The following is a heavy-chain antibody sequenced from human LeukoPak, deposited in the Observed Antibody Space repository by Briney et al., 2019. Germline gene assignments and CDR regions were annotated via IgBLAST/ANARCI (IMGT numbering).Heavy chain of an antibody. D-gene: IGHD6-13*01. V-gene: IGHV1-8*01. CDR1: GYTFTSYD. CDR2: MNPNSGNT. CDR3: AREFIAAAGTNYYYGMDV. J-gene: IGHJ6*02. Sequence: GASVKVSCKASGYTFTSYDINWVRQATGQGLEWMGWMNPNSGNTGYAQKFQGRVTMTRNTSISTAYMELSSLRSEDTAVYYCAREFIAAAGTNYYYGMDVWGRGTTVTVSS.